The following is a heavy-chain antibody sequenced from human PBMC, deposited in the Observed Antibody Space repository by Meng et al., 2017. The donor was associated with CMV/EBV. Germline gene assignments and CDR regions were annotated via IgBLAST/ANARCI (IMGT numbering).Heavy chain of an antibody. D-gene: IGHD6-19*01. CDR3: ARAQGKGYSSGWLYFDY. V-gene: IGHV3-53*01. J-gene: IGHJ4*02. CDR2: IYSGGST. CDR1: GFTFSSYG. Sequence: GGSLRLSCAASGFTFSSYGMHWVRQAPGKGLEWVSVIYSGGSTYYADSVKGRFTISRDNSKNTLYLQMNSLRAEDTAVYYCARAQGKGYSSGWLYFDYWGQGTLVTVSS.